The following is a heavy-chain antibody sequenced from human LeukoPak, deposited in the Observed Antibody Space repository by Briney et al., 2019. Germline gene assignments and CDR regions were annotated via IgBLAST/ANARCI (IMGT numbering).Heavy chain of an antibody. CDR2: ISAYNGNT. Sequence: ASVKVSCKASGYTFTSYGISWVRQAPGQGLEWMGWISAYNGNTNYAQKLQGRVTMTTDTSTSTAYMELRSLRSDDTAVYYCARGPTGYSRETWFAPWGQGTLVTVSS. D-gene: IGHD6-13*01. V-gene: IGHV1-18*01. CDR3: ARGPTGYSRETWFAP. CDR1: GYTFTSYG. J-gene: IGHJ5*02.